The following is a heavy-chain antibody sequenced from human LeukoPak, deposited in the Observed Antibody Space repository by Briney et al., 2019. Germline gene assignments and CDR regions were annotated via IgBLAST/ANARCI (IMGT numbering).Heavy chain of an antibody. D-gene: IGHD2-2*01. CDR1: GYTFTGYY. J-gene: IGHJ6*03. V-gene: IGHV1-2*02. CDR3: ARDVLVVVPAETSYYYYMDV. CDR2: INPNSGGT. Sequence: ASVKVSCKASGYTFTGYYMHWVRQAPGQGLEWMGWINPNSGGTNYAQKFQGRVTMTRDTSISTAYMELSRLRSDDTAVYYCARDVLVVVPAETSYYYYMDVWGKGTTVTVSS.